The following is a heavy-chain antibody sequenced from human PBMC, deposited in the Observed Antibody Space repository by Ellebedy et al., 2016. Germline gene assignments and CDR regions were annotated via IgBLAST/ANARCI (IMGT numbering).Heavy chain of an antibody. Sequence: SETLSLTXTVSGGSVDTYYWTWIRQPPGKGLEWIGYVFYGGSTKYNPSLKSRVTISLDTSKNQFSLKLTSVAAADTAVYYCVRDVSLYSSSPSFDFWGQGILVTVSS. V-gene: IGHV4-59*02. CDR2: VFYGGST. CDR1: GGSVDTYY. J-gene: IGHJ4*02. D-gene: IGHD6-6*01. CDR3: VRDVSLYSSSPSFDF.